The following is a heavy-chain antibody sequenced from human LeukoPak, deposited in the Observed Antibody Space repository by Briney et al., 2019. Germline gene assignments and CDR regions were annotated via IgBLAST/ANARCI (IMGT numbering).Heavy chain of an antibody. CDR3: ARESRATQLDY. CDR2: IYYSGST. D-gene: IGHD1-26*01. CDR1: DDSIGNYY. J-gene: IGHJ4*02. Sequence: PSETLSLTCTVSDDSIGNYYWSWLRQHPGKGLEWIGYIYYSGSTYYSPSLKSRVTISVDTSKNQFSLKLSSVTAADTAVYYCARESRATQLDYWGQGTLVTVSS. V-gene: IGHV4-31*03.